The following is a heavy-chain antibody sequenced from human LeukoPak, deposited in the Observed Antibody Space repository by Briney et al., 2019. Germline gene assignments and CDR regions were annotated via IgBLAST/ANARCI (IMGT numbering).Heavy chain of an antibody. CDR3: ATGSVDYSNYYYGMDV. CDR1: GYTLTELS. D-gene: IGHD4-11*01. V-gene: IGHV1-24*01. CDR2: FDPEDGET. Sequence: ASVKVSCKVSGYTLTELSMHWVRQAPGKGLEWMGGFDPEDGETIYAQKFQGRVTMTEDTSTDTAYMELSGLRSEDTAVYYCATGSVDYSNYYYGMDVWGQGTTVTVSS. J-gene: IGHJ6*02.